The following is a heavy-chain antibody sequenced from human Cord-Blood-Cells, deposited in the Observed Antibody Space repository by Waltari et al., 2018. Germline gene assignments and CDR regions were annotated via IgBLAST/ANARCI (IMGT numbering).Heavy chain of an antibody. CDR2: INPNSGGT. V-gene: IGHV1-2*02. J-gene: IGHJ2*01. CDR1: GYTFTGYY. CDR3: ARYFKLGIRKSGWYFDL. D-gene: IGHD7-27*01. Sequence: QVQLVQSGAEVKKPGASVKVSCKASGYTFTGYYMHWVRQAPGQGLEWMGWINPNSGGTNYAQKFQGRVTMTRDTSISTAYMELSRLRSDDTAVYYCARYFKLGIRKSGWYFDLWGRGTLVTVSS.